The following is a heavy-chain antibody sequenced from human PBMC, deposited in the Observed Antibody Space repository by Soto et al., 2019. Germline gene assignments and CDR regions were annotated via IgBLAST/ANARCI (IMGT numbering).Heavy chain of an antibody. D-gene: IGHD3-10*01. Sequence: EVQLVESGGGLVQPGGSLRLSCGTSGFIFSAHWMAWGRQAPGKGLEWVANINQDGSETNFVDSVKGRFTISRDNARNSVYLQMNRLRAEDTALYYSARALANGGDYWGQGTLVIVSS. CDR2: INQDGSET. V-gene: IGHV3-7*01. CDR3: ARALANGGDY. J-gene: IGHJ4*02. CDR1: GFIFSAHW.